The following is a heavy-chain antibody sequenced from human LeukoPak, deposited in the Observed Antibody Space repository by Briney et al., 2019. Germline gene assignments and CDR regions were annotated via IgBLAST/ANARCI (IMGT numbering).Heavy chain of an antibody. V-gene: IGHV3-11*06. D-gene: IGHD2-21*01. CDR3: AREKLRGFDP. CDR1: GLTFSDYY. CDR2: ISSSSSYT. Sequence: GGSLRLSCAASGLTFSDYYMSWIRQAPGKGLEWVSYISSSSSYTNYADSVKGRFTISRDNAKNSLYLQMNSLRAEDTAVYYCAREKLRGFDPWGQGTLVTVSS. J-gene: IGHJ5*02.